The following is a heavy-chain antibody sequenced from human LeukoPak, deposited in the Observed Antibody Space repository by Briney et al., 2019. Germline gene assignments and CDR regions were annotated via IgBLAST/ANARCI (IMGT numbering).Heavy chain of an antibody. CDR2: INHSGST. CDR1: GGSFSGYY. Sequence: APETLSLTCAVYGGSFSGYYWSWIRQPPGKGLEWIGEINHSGSTNYNPSLKSRVTISVDTSKNQFSLKLSSVTAADTAVYYCARSGSYYRRLDYWGQGTLVTVSS. D-gene: IGHD1-26*01. V-gene: IGHV4-34*01. J-gene: IGHJ4*02. CDR3: ARSGSYYRRLDY.